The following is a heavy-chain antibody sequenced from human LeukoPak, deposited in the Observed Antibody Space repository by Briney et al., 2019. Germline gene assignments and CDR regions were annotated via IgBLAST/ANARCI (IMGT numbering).Heavy chain of an antibody. V-gene: IGHV4-30-4*08. CDR2: IYYSGST. D-gene: IGHD3-16*01. Sequence: SETLSLTCTVSGGSLSSGDYYWSWMREPPGKGLEWIGYIYYSGSTYYNPTLKSRVTISVDTSKNQFSLKLSSVTAADTAVYYCARQFGVSKLLDYWGQGTLVTVSS. J-gene: IGHJ4*02. CDR1: GGSLSSGDYY. CDR3: ARQFGVSKLLDY.